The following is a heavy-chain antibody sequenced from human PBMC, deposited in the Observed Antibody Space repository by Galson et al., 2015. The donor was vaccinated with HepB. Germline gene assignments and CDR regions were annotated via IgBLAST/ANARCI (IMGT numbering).Heavy chain of an antibody. Sequence: ETLSLTCAVYGGSFSGYYWSWIRQPPGKGLEWVANIKHDGSEKYYVDSVKGRFTISRDNAKNSLYLQMNSLRAEDTAVYYCAREGVSEYQLLWASLTPYDYYYYMDVWGKGTTVTVSS. D-gene: IGHD2-2*01. J-gene: IGHJ6*03. V-gene: IGHV3-7*01. CDR3: AREGVSEYQLLWASLTPYDYYYYMDV. CDR2: IKHDGSEK. CDR1: GGSFSGYY.